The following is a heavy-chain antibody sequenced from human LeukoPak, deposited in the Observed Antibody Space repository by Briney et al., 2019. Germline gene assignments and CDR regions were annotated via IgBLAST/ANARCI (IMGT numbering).Heavy chain of an antibody. CDR2: IYTSGST. Sequence: PSETLSLTCTVSGGSISSYYWSWIRQPPGKGLEWIGYIYTSGSTNYNPSLKSRVTISVDTSKNQFSLKLSSVTAADTAVYYCARDDRNGYNYDTYYYYYGMDVWGQGTTVTVSS. V-gene: IGHV4-59*01. CDR1: GGSISSYY. J-gene: IGHJ6*02. CDR3: ARDDRNGYNYDTYYYYYGMDV. D-gene: IGHD5-24*01.